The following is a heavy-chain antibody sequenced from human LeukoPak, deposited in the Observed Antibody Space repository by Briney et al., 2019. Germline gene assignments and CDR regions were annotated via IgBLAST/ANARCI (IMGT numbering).Heavy chain of an antibody. Sequence: GGSLRLSCAPSGFTFTSHSMNWVCQAPGKGLEWVSFITSSSTTIYYADSVKGRFTISRDNAKNSLYLQMNSLRDEDTAVYYCARVRGTALVNMYFDYWSQGTLVTVSS. CDR2: ITSSSTTI. J-gene: IGHJ4*02. D-gene: IGHD2-21*02. CDR1: GFTFTSHS. CDR3: ARVRGTALVNMYFDY. V-gene: IGHV3-48*02.